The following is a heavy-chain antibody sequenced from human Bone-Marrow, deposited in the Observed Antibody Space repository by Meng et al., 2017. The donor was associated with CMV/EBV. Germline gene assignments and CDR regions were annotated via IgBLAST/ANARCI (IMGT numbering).Heavy chain of an antibody. CDR2: IIPILGIA. Sequence: TFSSYTIRWVRQAPGQGREWMGSIIPILGIANYAQKFQGRVTITADKSTSTAYMELSSLRSEDTAVYYCARVSSDSSGYYGGWWFDPWGQGTLVTVSS. D-gene: IGHD3-22*01. V-gene: IGHV1-69*02. CDR1: TFSSYT. J-gene: IGHJ5*02. CDR3: ARVSSDSSGYYGGWWFDP.